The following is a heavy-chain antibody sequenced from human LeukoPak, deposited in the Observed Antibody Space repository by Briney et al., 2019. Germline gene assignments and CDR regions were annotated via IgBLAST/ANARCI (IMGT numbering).Heavy chain of an antibody. CDR1: GGSISSSSYY. D-gene: IGHD1-26*01. J-gene: IGHJ4*02. Sequence: PSETLSLTGTVSGGSISSSSYYWGWIRQPPGKGLEWIGSIYYSGSTYYNPSLKSRVTISVDTSKNQFSLKLSSVTAADTAVYYCARDLSFIVGATVSDYWGQGTLVTVSS. CDR2: IYYSGST. CDR3: ARDLSFIVGATVSDY. V-gene: IGHV4-39*07.